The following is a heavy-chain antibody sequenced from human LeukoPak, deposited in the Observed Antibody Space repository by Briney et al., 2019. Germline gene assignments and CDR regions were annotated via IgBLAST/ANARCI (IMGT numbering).Heavy chain of an antibody. D-gene: IGHD6-13*01. CDR3: VRINIEADGNHLDY. J-gene: IGHJ4*02. V-gene: IGHV4-4*02. CDR2: IYHSGST. Sequence: SGTLSLTCSVSGGYISSCNWWSWVRQPPGKGLEWIGEIYHSGSTNYNPSLKSRVTISVDKSKNQFSLKLRSVTAADTAMYYCVRINIEADGNHLDYWGQGTLVTVSS. CDR1: GGYISSCNW.